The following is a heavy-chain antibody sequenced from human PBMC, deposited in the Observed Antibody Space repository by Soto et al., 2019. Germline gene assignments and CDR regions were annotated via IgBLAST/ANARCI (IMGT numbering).Heavy chain of an antibody. Sequence: GGSLRLSCAASGFTFSSYSMNWVRQAPGKGPEWVSSISSSSSYIYYADSVKGRFTISRDNAKNSLYLQMNSLRAEDTAVCYCAREGYSYGTGYYYGMDVWGQGTTVTVSS. J-gene: IGHJ6*02. CDR2: ISSSSSYI. V-gene: IGHV3-21*01. D-gene: IGHD5-18*01. CDR1: GFTFSSYS. CDR3: AREGYSYGTGYYYGMDV.